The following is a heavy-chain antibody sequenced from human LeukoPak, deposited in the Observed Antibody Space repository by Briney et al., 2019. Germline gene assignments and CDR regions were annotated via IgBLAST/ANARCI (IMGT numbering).Heavy chain of an antibody. CDR3: ARPYIGNRLYYFVY. Sequence: SETLSLTCTVSGGSISSSSYYWGWIRQPPGKGLEWIGSIYYSGSTYYNPSLKSRVPISVDTSKNQFPLKLSSVTAADTAVYYCARPYIGNRLYYFVYWGEGTLVTVSS. V-gene: IGHV4-39*01. CDR1: GGSISSSSYY. D-gene: IGHD5-12*01. CDR2: IYYSGST. J-gene: IGHJ4*02.